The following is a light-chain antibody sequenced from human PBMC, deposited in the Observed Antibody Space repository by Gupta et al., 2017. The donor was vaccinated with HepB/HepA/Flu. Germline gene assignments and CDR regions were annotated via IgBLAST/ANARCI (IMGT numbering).Light chain of an antibody. V-gene: IGKV3-20*01. CDR1: QSVSSSY. CDR2: GAS. J-gene: IGKJ5*01. Sequence: EIVLTQSPGTLSLSPGERATLSCRASQSVSSSYLAWYQQKPGQAPRLLIYGASSRATGIPDRFSGSGSETDFTLTSSRREPEDFAVYYWQQDGSSLTFGQGTRLEIK. CDR3: QQDGSSLT.